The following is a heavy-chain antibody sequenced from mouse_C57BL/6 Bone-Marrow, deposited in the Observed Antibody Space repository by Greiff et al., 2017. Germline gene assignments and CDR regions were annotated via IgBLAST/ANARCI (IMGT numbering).Heavy chain of an antibody. J-gene: IGHJ2*01. CDR3: ARRSPYYGYCDY. CDR2: ISNLAYSI. D-gene: IGHD1-1*01. Sequence: VQLKESGGGLVQPGGSLKLSCAASGFTFSDYGMAWVRQAPRKGPEWVAFISNLAYSIYYADTVTGRFTISRENAKNTLYLEMSSLKSEDTAMYYCARRSPYYGYCDYGGQGTTLTVSS. CDR1: GFTFSDYG. V-gene: IGHV5-15*01.